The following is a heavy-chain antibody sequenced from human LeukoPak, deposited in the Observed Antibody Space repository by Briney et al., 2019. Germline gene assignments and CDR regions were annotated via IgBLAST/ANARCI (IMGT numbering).Heavy chain of an antibody. CDR1: GFTFSSYA. D-gene: IGHD6-19*01. V-gene: IGHV3-23*01. CDR2: ISGSGGST. J-gene: IGHJ4*02. Sequence: GSLRLSCAASGFTFSSYAMSWVRQAPGKGLEWVSAISGSGGSTYYAESVKGRFTISRDNSKNTLFLQMNSLRAEDTAVYYCAKEGLYSSGWYTDFDYWGQGTLVTVSS. CDR3: AKEGLYSSGWYTDFDY.